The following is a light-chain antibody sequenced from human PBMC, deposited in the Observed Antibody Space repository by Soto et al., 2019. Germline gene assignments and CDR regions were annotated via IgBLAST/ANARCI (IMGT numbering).Light chain of an antibody. CDR1: QSISSW. Sequence: DIQMTQSPSTLSASVGDRVTITCRASQSISSWLAWYQQKPGKAPKLLIYKASSVDSGVPSRFSGSGSGTEFTLTISSLQPDDFATYYCQQYNSFPTFGQGTKVEI. J-gene: IGKJ1*01. V-gene: IGKV1-5*03. CDR3: QQYNSFPT. CDR2: KAS.